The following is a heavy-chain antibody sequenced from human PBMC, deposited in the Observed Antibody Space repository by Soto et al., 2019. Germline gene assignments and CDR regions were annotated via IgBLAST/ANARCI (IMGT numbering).Heavy chain of an antibody. CDR3: ARDEGVVVVNAQYPYYYYGMDV. J-gene: IGHJ6*02. CDR1: GGPSSSYA. V-gene: IGHV1-69*13. Sequence: VKLGCKASGGPSSSYANSWVRQAPGQGLEWMGGIIPIFGTANYAQKFQGRVTITADESTSTAYMELSSLRSEDTAVYYCARDEGVVVVNAQYPYYYYGMDVCGQGTTVIVSS. CDR2: IIPIFGTA. D-gene: IGHD2-21*01.